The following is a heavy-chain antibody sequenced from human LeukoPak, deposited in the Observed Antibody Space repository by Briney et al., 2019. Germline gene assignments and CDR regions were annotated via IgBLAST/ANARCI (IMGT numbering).Heavy chain of an antibody. J-gene: IGHJ4*02. CDR2: IYYSGST. CDR1: GGSVSSYY. CDR3: ARFKSAVRGVYYFDY. Sequence: SETLSLTCTVSGGSVSSYYWSWIRQPPGKGLEWIGYIYYSGSTNCNPSLKSRVTISVDTSKNQFSLKLSSVTAADTAVYYCARFKSAVRGVYYFDYWGQGTLVTVSS. V-gene: IGHV4-59*02. D-gene: IGHD3-10*01.